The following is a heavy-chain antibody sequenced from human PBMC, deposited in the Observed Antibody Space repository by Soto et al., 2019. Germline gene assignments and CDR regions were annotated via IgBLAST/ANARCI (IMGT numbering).Heavy chain of an antibody. J-gene: IGHJ4*02. D-gene: IGHD4-17*01. CDR1: GFTFSSYG. CDR2: ISYDGSNK. V-gene: IGHV3-30*18. Sequence: QVQLVESGGGVVQHGRSLRLSCAASGFTFSSYGMHWVRQAPGKGLEWVAVISYDGSNKYYADSVKGRFTISRDNSKNTLDLQMNSLRAEDTAVYYCAKDKSHGDYMYYFDYWGQGILVTVSS. CDR3: AKDKSHGDYMYYFDY.